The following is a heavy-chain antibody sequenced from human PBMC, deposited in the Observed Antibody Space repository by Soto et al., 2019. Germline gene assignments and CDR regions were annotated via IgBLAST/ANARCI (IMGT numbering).Heavy chain of an antibody. V-gene: IGHV1-2*02. Sequence: ASVKVSCKTSGYTFTDYYIHWVRQGAGQGLEWMGGINPKSGGTDYAQNFQGRVTRTRDTPISTAYTELSRLRSDDTAVYYCARQYCRHGTCYFDYWGQGTLVTVSS. J-gene: IGHJ4*02. CDR2: INPKSGGT. D-gene: IGHD2-15*01. CDR3: ARQYCRHGTCYFDY. CDR1: GYTFTDYY.